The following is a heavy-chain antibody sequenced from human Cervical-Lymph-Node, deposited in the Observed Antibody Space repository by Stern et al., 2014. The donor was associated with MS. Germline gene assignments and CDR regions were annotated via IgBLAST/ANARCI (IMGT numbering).Heavy chain of an antibody. CDR3: ARQRYFDY. V-gene: IGHV5-51*01. Sequence: EVQLLESGPEVKRPGESLKISCQASGYTFTSYWIGWVRQMPGKGLEWIAIIFPGGSDIRYSPSSQGQVTISADKSSSPAYLQWNNLKASDTAIYYCARQRYFDYWGQGTLVTVSS. CDR1: GYTFTSYW. CDR2: IFPGGSDI. J-gene: IGHJ4*02.